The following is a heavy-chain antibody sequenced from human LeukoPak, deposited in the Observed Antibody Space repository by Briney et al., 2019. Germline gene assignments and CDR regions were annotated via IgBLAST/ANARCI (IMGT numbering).Heavy chain of an antibody. Sequence: SQTLSLTCAISGDSVSSNSAAWNWIRQSPSRGLEWLGRTYYRSKWYNDYAVSVKSRIAINPDTSKNQFSLQLNSVTPEDTAVYYCARPGGYNKGYAFDIWGQGTMVTVSS. CDR1: GDSVSSNSAA. D-gene: IGHD5-24*01. CDR2: TYYRSKWYN. CDR3: ARPGGYNKGYAFDI. V-gene: IGHV6-1*01. J-gene: IGHJ3*02.